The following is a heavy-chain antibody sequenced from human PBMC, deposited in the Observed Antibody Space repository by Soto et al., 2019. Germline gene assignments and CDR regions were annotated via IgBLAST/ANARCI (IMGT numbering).Heavy chain of an antibody. CDR2: IDPSDSYT. D-gene: IGHD5-18*01. CDR3: ARQRGGYSYVQNYYGMDV. J-gene: IGHJ6*02. CDR1: GYSFTSYW. V-gene: IGHV5-10-1*01. Sequence: PGESLKISCKTSGYSFTSYWISWVRQMPGKGLEWMGRIDPSDSYTNYSPSFQGHATISADKSISTAYLQWSSLKASDTAMYYCARQRGGYSYVQNYYGMDVWGQGTTVTVSS.